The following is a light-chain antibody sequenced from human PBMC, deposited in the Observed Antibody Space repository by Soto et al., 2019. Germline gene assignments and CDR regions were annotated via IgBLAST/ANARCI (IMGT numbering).Light chain of an antibody. CDR1: QSVSSSY. V-gene: IGKV3-20*01. J-gene: IGKJ1*01. CDR2: GAS. Sequence: EIVLTQSPGTLSLSPGERATLSCRASQSVSSSYLAWYQQKPGQAPRLLIYGASSRATGIPDRFSGSGSGTDFTLTISRLEPEDFAVYYCQQDGSSPQTFGQGTKVDTK. CDR3: QQDGSSPQT.